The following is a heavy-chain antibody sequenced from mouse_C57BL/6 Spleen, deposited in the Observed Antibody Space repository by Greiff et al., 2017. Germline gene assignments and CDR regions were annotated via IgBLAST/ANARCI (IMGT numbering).Heavy chain of an antibody. D-gene: IGHD3-3*01. J-gene: IGHJ3*01. CDR1: GYSITSGYY. V-gene: IGHV3-6*01. CDR3: AREGTGPAWFAY. Sequence: EVKVEESGPGLVKPSQSLSLTCSVTGYSITSGYYWNWIRQFPGNKLEWMGYISYDGSNNYNPSLKNRISITRDTSKNQFFLKLNSVTTEDTATYYCAREGTGPAWFAYWGQGTLVTVSA. CDR2: ISYDGSN.